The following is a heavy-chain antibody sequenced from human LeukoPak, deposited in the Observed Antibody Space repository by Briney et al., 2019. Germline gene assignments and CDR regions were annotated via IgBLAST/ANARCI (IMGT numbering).Heavy chain of an antibody. J-gene: IGHJ5*02. D-gene: IGHD2-8*01. Sequence: GASVKVSCKVSRYTFTSYGISGVRHAPGQGLEWMGWITAYNGNTNYAQKLQGRVPMTTDTSSRKAYMELRSLRSDDTAVYYCARENLDIVLINRFDPWGQGTLVTVSS. CDR3: ARENLDIVLINRFDP. V-gene: IGHV1-18*01. CDR2: ITAYNGNT. CDR1: RYTFTSYG.